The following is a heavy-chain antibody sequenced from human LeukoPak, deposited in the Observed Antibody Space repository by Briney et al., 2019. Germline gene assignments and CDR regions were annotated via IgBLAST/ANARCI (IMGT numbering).Heavy chain of an antibody. CDR3: ARVLLEAGNQYGSGSDDY. CDR1: GFTFSTYN. V-gene: IGHV3-21*01. J-gene: IGHJ4*02. CDR2: ISTSSTYI. D-gene: IGHD3-10*01. Sequence: GGSLRLSCAASGFTFSTYNINRVRQAPGKGLEWVSSISTSSTYINYADSVKGRFTISRDNAENSLYLQMNSLRAEDTAVYYCARVLLEAGNQYGSGSDDYLGQRTQVTVSS.